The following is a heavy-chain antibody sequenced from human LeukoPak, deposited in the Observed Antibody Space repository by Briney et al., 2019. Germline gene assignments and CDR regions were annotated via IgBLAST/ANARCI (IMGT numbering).Heavy chain of an antibody. J-gene: IGHJ4*02. V-gene: IGHV4-31*03. CDR3: ARGMGYLDF. CDR1: GGSISSGGYY. D-gene: IGHD2-2*01. Sequence: PSQTLSLTCTVSGGSISSGGYYWTWIRQHPGKGLEWIGYIYYSGTTYYNPSLKTRVTISLDTSKNQFSLKLSSVTAADTAEYYCARGMGYLDFWGQGTLVTVSS. CDR2: IYYSGTT.